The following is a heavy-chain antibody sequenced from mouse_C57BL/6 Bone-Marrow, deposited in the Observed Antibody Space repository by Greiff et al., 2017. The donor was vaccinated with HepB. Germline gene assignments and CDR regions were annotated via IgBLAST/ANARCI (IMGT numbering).Heavy chain of an antibody. CDR1: GYTFTDYE. CDR3: TRVTTVGRRTYYAMDY. J-gene: IGHJ4*01. Sequence: QVHVKQSGAELVRPGASVTLSCKASGYTFTDYEMHWVKQTPVHGLEWIGAIDPETGGTAYNQKFKGKAILTADKSSSTAYMELRSLTSEDSAVYYCTRVTTVGRRTYYAMDYWGQGTSVTVSS. V-gene: IGHV1-15*01. CDR2: IDPETGGT. D-gene: IGHD1-1*01.